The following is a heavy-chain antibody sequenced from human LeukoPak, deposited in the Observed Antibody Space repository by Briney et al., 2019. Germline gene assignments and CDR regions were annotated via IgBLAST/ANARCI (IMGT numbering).Heavy chain of an antibody. CDR2: IYYSGST. CDR1: GFSISSYY. D-gene: IGHD6-13*01. J-gene: IGHJ4*02. Sequence: PSETLSLTCTVSGFSISSYYWCWIRQPPGKGLEWIGYIYYSGSTNYNPSLKSRVTISVDTSKNQFSLKLSSVTAADTAVYYCARRSSSWSAYFDYWGQGTLVTVSS. CDR3: ARRSSSWSAYFDY. V-gene: IGHV4-59*08.